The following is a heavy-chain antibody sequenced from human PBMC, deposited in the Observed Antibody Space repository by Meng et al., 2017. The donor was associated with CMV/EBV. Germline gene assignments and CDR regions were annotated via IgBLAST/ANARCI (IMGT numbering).Heavy chain of an antibody. Sequence: SCAASGFTFSSYEMNWVRQAPGKGLEWVSYISSSGSTIYYADSVKGRFTISRDNAKNSLYLQMNSLRAEDTAVYYCASWGGVVPADYWGQGTLVTVSS. CDR1: GFTFSSYE. CDR3: ASWGGVVPADY. J-gene: IGHJ4*02. D-gene: IGHD2-2*01. CDR2: ISSSGSTI. V-gene: IGHV3-48*03.